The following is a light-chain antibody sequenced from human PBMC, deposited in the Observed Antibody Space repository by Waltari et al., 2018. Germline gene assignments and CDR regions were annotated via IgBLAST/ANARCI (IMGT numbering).Light chain of an antibody. CDR2: SAS. CDR3: QNHERLPAT. CDR1: QSVGRY. Sequence: EIVLTQSPGTLSLSPGESATLSCRASQSVGRYLVWYQQKPGQAPRLLIYSASTRATGIPDRFIGSGSGTDFSLTISRLEPEDFAVYYCQNHERLPATFGQGTKVEI. J-gene: IGKJ1*01. V-gene: IGKV3-20*01.